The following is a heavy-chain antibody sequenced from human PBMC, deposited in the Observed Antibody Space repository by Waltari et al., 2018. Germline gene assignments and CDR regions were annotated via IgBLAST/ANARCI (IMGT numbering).Heavy chain of an antibody. CDR1: GFTVSSNY. V-gene: IGHV3-53*02. CDR3: AIGSSGYYDDY. D-gene: IGHD3-22*01. CDR2: IYSGGST. Sequence: EVQLVETGGGLIQPGGSLRLSCAASGFTVSSNYMSWVRQAPGKGLEWVSVIYSGGSTYYADAVKGRFTISRDNSKNTLYLQMNSLRAEDTAVYDGAIGSSGYYDDYWGQGTLVTVSS. J-gene: IGHJ4*02.